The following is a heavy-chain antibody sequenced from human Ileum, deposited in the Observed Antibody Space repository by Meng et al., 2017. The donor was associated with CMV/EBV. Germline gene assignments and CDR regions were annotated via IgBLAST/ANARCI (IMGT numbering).Heavy chain of an antibody. CDR1: RFTFSSYS. D-gene: IGHD5-12*01. V-gene: IGHV3-30*05. CDR2: ISYDGSNK. CDR3: AREAFSGGYDDGFDP. Sequence: GGSLRLSCAASRFTFSSYSMNWVRQAPGKGLEWVAVISYDGSNKYYADSVKGRFTISKDNSNNTLYLQMNSLRADDTAVYFCAREAFSGGYDDGFDPWGQGTLVTVSS. J-gene: IGHJ5*02.